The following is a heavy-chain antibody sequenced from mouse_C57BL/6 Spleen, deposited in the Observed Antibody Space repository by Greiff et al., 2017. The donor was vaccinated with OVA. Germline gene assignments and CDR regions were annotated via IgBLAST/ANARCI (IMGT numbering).Heavy chain of an antibody. V-gene: IGHV5-12*01. CDR2: ISNGGGST. Sequence: EVKVEESGGGLVQPGGSLKLSCAASGFTFSDYYMYWVRQTPEKRLEWVAYISNGGGSTYYPDTVKGRFTISRDNDNNTLYLKKSRLKSDDTAMYYCARSYGSSYGAMDYWGQGTSVTVSS. CDR3: ARSYGSSYGAMDY. J-gene: IGHJ4*01. CDR1: GFTFSDYY. D-gene: IGHD1-1*01.